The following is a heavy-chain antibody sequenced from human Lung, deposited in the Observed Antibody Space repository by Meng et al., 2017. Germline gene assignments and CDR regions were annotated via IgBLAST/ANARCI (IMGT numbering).Heavy chain of an antibody. D-gene: IGHD1-1*01. CDR1: GFTFTDHW. J-gene: IGHJ1*01. Sequence: VQLVESGGGLVPPGGSLRRSCAASGFTFTDHWMHWVRQGPGKGLVWVSRINRDGTKPTYADSVKGRFTISRDNAKNTLYLQMNNLRAEDTAFYYCTNDRLNHWGQGALVTVSS. V-gene: IGHV3-74*01. CDR2: INRDGTKP. CDR3: TNDRLNH.